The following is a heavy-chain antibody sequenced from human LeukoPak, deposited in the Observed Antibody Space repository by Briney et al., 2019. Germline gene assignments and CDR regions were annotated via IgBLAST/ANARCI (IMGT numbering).Heavy chain of an antibody. CDR2: INPNSGGT. V-gene: IGHV1-2*02. CDR1: GYTFTGYY. Sequence: ASVKVSCKASGYTFTGYYMHWVRQAPGQGLEWMGWINPNSGGTNYAQKFQGRVTMTRDTSISTAYMELSRLRSDDTAVYCCARGPARMATIGETYYYYMDVWGKGTTVTVSS. D-gene: IGHD5-24*01. J-gene: IGHJ6*03. CDR3: ARGPARMATIGETYYYYMDV.